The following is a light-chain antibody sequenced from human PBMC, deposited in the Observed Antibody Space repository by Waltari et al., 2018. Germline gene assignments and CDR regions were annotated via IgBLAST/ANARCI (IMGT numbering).Light chain of an antibody. J-gene: IGLJ2*01. Sequence: SYVLTQPPSESVAPGKTARITCGGKNIGSKSVHWYQQKPGQAPVLVIDYDSDRPSGIPERFSGTKSGNTATLTMSRAEAGDEADYDCQVWDSSSDHVVFGGGTKLTVL. CDR3: QVWDSSSDHVV. CDR1: NIGSKS. V-gene: IGLV3-21*04. CDR2: YDS.